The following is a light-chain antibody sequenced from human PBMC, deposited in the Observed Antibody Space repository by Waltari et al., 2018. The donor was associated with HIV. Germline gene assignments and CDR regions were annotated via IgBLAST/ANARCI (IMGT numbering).Light chain of an antibody. J-gene: IGKJ5*01. CDR3: QQYNSDSIT. V-gene: IGKV1-5*03. Sequence: DIQMTQSPSTLSASVGDRVTITCRASQSISSWLAWYQQKPGKAPNLLIYKASSLESGVPSRFSGSGSGTEFTLTINSLQPDDFATYYCQQYNSDSITFGHGTRLEIK. CDR2: KAS. CDR1: QSISSW.